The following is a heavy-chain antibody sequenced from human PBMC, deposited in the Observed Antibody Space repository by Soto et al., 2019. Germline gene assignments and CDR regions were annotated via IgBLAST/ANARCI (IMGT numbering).Heavy chain of an antibody. CDR1: GGTFSSYA. Sequence: SVKVSCKASGGTFSSYAISWVRQAPGQGLEWMGGIIPIFGTANYAQKFQGRVTITADESTSTAYMVLSSLRSEDTAVYYCASVATISDYYYYYGMDVWGQGTTVTVSS. V-gene: IGHV1-69*13. D-gene: IGHD5-12*01. CDR3: ASVATISDYYYYYGMDV. CDR2: IIPIFGTA. J-gene: IGHJ6*02.